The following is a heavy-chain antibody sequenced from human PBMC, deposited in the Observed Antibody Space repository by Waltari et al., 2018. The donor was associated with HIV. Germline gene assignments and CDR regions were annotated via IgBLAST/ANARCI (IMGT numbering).Heavy chain of an antibody. CDR3: ARALRGPLAVAGTGWFDP. CDR2: ISAYNGNT. Sequence: QVQLVQSGAEVKKPGASVKVSCKASGYTFTSYGISWVRQAPGQGLEWMGWISAYNGNTNYAQKLQGRVTMTTDTSTSTAYMELRSLRSDDTAVYYCARALRGPLAVAGTGWFDPWGQGTLVTVSS. V-gene: IGHV1-18*01. J-gene: IGHJ5*02. CDR1: GYTFTSYG. D-gene: IGHD6-19*01.